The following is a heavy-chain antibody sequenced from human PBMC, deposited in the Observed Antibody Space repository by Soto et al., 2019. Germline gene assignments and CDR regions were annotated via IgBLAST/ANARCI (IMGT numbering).Heavy chain of an antibody. CDR3: AREAHRGYSSSWYGYYYYYGMDV. CDR1: GGTFSSYA. CDR2: IIPIFGTA. D-gene: IGHD6-13*01. V-gene: IGHV1-69*13. J-gene: IGHJ6*02. Sequence: GXSVKVSCKASGGTFSSYAISWVRQAPGQGLEWMGGIIPIFGTANYAQKFQGRVTITADESTSTAYMELSSLRSEDTAVYYCAREAHRGYSSSWYGYYYYYGMDVWGQGTTVTVSS.